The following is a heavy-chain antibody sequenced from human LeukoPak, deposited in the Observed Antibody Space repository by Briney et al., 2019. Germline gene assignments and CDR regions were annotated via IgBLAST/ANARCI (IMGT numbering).Heavy chain of an antibody. V-gene: IGHV1-18*01. CDR2: ISAYNGNT. CDR3: ARAGSYSGSYWHYYYYGMDV. CDR1: GYTFTSYG. J-gene: IGHJ6*02. Sequence: ASVKVSCKASGYTFTSYGISWVRQAPGQGLEWMGWISAYNGNTNYAQKFQGRVTMTTDTSTSTAYMELRSLRSDDTAVYYCARAGSYSGSYWHYYYYGMDVWGQGTTVTVSS. D-gene: IGHD1-26*01.